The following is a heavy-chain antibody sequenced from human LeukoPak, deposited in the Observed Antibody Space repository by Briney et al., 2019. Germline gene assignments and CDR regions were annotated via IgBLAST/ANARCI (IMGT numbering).Heavy chain of an antibody. CDR3: GGGGSGYEPGPFDI. Sequence: GASVKVSCKASGGTFSSYAISWVRQAPGQGLEWMGGIIPIFGTANYAQKFQGRVTITADESTSTAYMELSSLRSEDTAVYYCGGGGSGYEPGPFDIWGQGTMVTVSS. CDR1: GGTFSSYA. CDR2: IIPIFGTA. V-gene: IGHV1-69*01. J-gene: IGHJ3*02. D-gene: IGHD3-22*01.